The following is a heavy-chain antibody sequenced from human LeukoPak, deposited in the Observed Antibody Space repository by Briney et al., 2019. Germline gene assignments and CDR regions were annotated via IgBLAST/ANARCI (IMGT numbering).Heavy chain of an antibody. J-gene: IGHJ4*02. CDR2: ISSNGGST. V-gene: IGHV3-64D*06. Sequence: GGSLRLSCTASGFTFSSYAMHWVRQAPGKGLEYVSAISSNGGSTYYADSVKGRFTISRDNSKNTLYLQMSSLRAEDTAVYYCVKVGYSGSYGYWGQGTLVTVSS. D-gene: IGHD1-26*01. CDR1: GFTFSSYA. CDR3: VKVGYSGSYGY.